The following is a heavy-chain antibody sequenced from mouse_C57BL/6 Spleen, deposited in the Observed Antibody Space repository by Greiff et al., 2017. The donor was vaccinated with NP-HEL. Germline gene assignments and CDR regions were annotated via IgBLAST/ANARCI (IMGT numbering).Heavy chain of an antibody. V-gene: IGHV1-64*01. CDR2: IHPNSGST. D-gene: IGHD1-1*01. Sequence: QVQLKEPGAELVKPGASVKLSCKASGYTFTSYWMHWVKQRPGQGLEWIGMIHPNSGSTNYNEKFKSKATLTVDKSSSTAYMQLSSLTSEDSAVYYCARVPYGSSPPMDYWGQGTSVTVSS. J-gene: IGHJ4*01. CDR3: ARVPYGSSPPMDY. CDR1: GYTFTSYW.